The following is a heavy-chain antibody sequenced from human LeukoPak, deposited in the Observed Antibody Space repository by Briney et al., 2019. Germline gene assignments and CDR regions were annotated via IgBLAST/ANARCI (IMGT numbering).Heavy chain of an antibody. D-gene: IGHD1-14*01. CDR3: PRTDHRGRPFDY. Sequence: PSEALSLTCAGYGGCFSGWYWIVIRPPPGKGREGIGEINHSGGTNSHPSLKSRVTISVDTSKNQFSLKPSSVTAADTAVYYCPRTDHRGRPFDYWGQGTLVTVSS. V-gene: IGHV4-34*01. J-gene: IGHJ4*02. CDR1: GGCFSGWY. CDR2: INHSGGT.